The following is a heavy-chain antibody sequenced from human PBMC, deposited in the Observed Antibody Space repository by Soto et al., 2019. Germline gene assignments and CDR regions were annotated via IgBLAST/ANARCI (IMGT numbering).Heavy chain of an antibody. Sequence: SETLSLTCTVAGGSISSAEYYWAWIRQPPGKGLEWIGTIYYTGITYYSPSLKSRVTMSVDTSKNHFSLRLTSVTAADTAVYYCARLDDHSYYFYYYMDVWGKGTTVTVSS. J-gene: IGHJ6*03. CDR1: GGSISSAEYY. CDR3: ARLDDHSYYFYYYMDV. CDR2: IYYTGIT. V-gene: IGHV4-39*02. D-gene: IGHD2-21*01.